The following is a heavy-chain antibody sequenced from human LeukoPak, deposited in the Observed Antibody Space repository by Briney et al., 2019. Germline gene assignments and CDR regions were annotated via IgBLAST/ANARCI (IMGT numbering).Heavy chain of an antibody. V-gene: IGHV4-59*12. J-gene: IGHJ5*02. CDR3: ARAKLGYCSSTSCYWWFDP. CDR1: GGSISSYY. CDR2: IYYSGST. D-gene: IGHD2-2*01. Sequence: SETLSLTCTVSGGSISSYYWSWIRQPPGKGLEWIGYIYYSGSTNYNPSLKSRVTISVDTSKNQFSLKLSSVTAADTAMYYCARAKLGYCSSTSCYWWFDPWGQGTLVTVSS.